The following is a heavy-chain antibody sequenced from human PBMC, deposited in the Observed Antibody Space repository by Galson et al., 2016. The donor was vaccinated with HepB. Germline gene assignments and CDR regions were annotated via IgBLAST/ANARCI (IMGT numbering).Heavy chain of an antibody. J-gene: IGHJ4*02. Sequence: SLRLSCAASKFTFRNYAMSWVRQAPGKALEWVSYISTTSSAIYYADSVKGRFSISRDNAESSLYLQMSSLRPEDTAVYYCALGQGFLADSWGQGTLVTVSS. CDR1: KFTFRNYA. CDR3: ALGQGFLADS. CDR2: ISTTSSAI. V-gene: IGHV3-48*01.